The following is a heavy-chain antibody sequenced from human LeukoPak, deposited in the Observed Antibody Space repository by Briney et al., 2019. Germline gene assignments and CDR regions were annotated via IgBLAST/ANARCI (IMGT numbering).Heavy chain of an antibody. CDR3: ARDLGGVAAADSKIDY. CDR1: GFTFSSYS. CDR2: ISSSSSSYSYT. Sequence: PGGSLRLSCAASGFTFSSYSMHWVRQAPGKGLEWVSSISSSSSSYSYTYYADSVQGRFTISRDNAKNTLLLQMNSLRAEDTAVYYCARDLGGVAAADSKIDYWGQGTLVTVSS. D-gene: IGHD6-13*01. J-gene: IGHJ4*02. V-gene: IGHV3-21*01.